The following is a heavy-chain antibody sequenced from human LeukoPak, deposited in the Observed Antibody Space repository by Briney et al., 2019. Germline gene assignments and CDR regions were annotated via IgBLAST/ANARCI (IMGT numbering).Heavy chain of an antibody. J-gene: IGHJ4*02. D-gene: IGHD4-17*01. Sequence: PSETLSLTCTVSGGSISTYYWSWIRQPPGKGLERIGYVYYGGSTNYNPSLKSRVTISVDTSKNQFFLKLNSVTAADTAVYFCAYSDDYGDYVFDYWGQGTLVTVSS. CDR2: VYYGGST. V-gene: IGHV4-59*01. CDR1: GGSISTYY. CDR3: AYSDDYGDYVFDY.